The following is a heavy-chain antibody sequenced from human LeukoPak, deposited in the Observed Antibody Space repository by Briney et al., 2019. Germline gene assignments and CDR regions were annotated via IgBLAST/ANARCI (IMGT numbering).Heavy chain of an antibody. D-gene: IGHD4-17*01. CDR1: GFTFSSYA. J-gene: IGHJ6*03. V-gene: IGHV3-23*01. Sequence: PGGSLRLSCAASGFTFSSYAMSWVRQAPVKRLEWVSAISGSGGSTYYADSVKGRFTISRDNSKNALYLQMNSLRAEDTAVYYCAKFKYGDYLTNYMDVWGKGTTVTVSS. CDR3: AKFKYGDYLTNYMDV. CDR2: ISGSGGST.